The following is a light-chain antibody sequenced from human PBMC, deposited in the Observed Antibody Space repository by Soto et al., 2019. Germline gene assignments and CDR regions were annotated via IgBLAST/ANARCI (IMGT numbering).Light chain of an antibody. CDR2: DAS. V-gene: IGKV3-20*01. Sequence: EIMLTQSPCALSLYPRERATLSCRASQSVSRDYLAWYQQKPGQAPRLLIYDASNRATGIPDRFSGSGSGTDFTLTISRLEPEDFAVYYCQQYGSSPQTFGQGTKVDIK. J-gene: IGKJ1*01. CDR1: QSVSRDY. CDR3: QQYGSSPQT.